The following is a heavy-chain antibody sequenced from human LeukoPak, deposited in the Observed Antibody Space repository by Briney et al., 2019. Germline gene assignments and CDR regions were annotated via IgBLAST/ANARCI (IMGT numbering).Heavy chain of an antibody. CDR2: INPSGGST. D-gene: IGHD6-6*01. CDR3: ARELRGEIAARPMYYFDY. V-gene: IGHV1-46*01. J-gene: IGHJ4*02. CDR1: GYTFTSYY. Sequence: GASVKISCKASGYTFTSYYMHWVRQAPGQGLEWMGIINPSGGSTSYAQKFQGRVTMTRDMSTSTVYMELSSLRSEDTAVYYCARELRGEIAARPMYYFDYWGQGTLVTVSS.